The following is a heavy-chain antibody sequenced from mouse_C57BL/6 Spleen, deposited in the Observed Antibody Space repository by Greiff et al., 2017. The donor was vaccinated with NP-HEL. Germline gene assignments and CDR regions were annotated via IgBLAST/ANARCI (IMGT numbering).Heavy chain of an antibody. D-gene: IGHD1-1*01. CDR2: IYPGGGYT. V-gene: IGHV1-63*01. Sequence: QVHVKQSGAELVRPGTSVKMSCKASGYTFTNYWIGWAKQRPGHGLEWIGDIYPGGGYTNYNEKFKGKATLTADKSSSTAYMQFSSLTSEDSAIYYCARSSTVAPFDYWGQGTTLTVSS. J-gene: IGHJ2*01. CDR3: ARSSTVAPFDY. CDR1: GYTFTNYW.